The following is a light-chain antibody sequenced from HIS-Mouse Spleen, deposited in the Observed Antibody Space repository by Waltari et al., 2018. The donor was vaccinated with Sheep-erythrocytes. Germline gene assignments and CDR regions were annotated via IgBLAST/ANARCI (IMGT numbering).Light chain of an antibody. V-gene: IGLV3-1*01. J-gene: IGLJ2*01. Sequence: SYELTQPPSVSVSPGQTASITCSGDKLGDKYACWYQQKPGQSPVLVIYQDSKRPSGIPERFLGSNSGNTATLNISGTQAMDEADYYCQAWDSSTAWNVVFGGGTKLTVL. CDR1: KLGDKY. CDR2: QDS. CDR3: QAWDSSTAWNVV.